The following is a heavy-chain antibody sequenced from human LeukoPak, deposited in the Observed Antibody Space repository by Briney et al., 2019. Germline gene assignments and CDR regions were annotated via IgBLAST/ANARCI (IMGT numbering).Heavy chain of an antibody. CDR1: GFTFSSYS. CDR2: ISSSSSYI. V-gene: IGHV3-21*01. D-gene: IGHD2-2*01. CDR3: ARDSSYCSSTSCWDYIDV. J-gene: IGHJ6*03. Sequence: GGSLRLSCAAPGFTFSSYSMNWVRQAPGKGLEWVSSISSSSSYIYYADSVKVRFTISRDNAKNSLYLQMNSLRAEDTAVYYCARDSSYCSSTSCWDYIDVWGKGTTVTVSS.